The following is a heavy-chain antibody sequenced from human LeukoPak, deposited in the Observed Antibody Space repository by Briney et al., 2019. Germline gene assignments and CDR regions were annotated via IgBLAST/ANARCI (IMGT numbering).Heavy chain of an antibody. CDR1: GASISSYY. V-gene: IGHV4-59*08. J-gene: IGHJ4*02. D-gene: IGHD6-19*01. Sequence: PSETLSLTCSVSGASISSYYWSWIRQSPGKGPERIGYIYYSGTTNYNPSLKSRVTISIDTSKNQFSLKLISVTAADTAVYYCARQGIRGQLLVHFDYWGQGTLVTVSS. CDR2: IYYSGTT. CDR3: ARQGIRGQLLVHFDY.